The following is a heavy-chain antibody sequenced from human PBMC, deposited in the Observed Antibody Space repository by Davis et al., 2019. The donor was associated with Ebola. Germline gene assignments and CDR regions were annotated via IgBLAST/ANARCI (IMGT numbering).Heavy chain of an antibody. Sequence: GESLKISCKGSGYRFTSYWIGWVRQIPGKGLEWIATIYPGDFNTRYSPSFQGQVTISADKSISTAYLQWSSLKASDTAIYYCARQEIEGRPSSLDVWGKGTTVTVSS. V-gene: IGHV5-51*01. CDR3: ARQEIEGRPSSLDV. CDR1: GYRFTSYW. J-gene: IGHJ6*04. CDR2: IYPGDFNT. D-gene: IGHD6-13*01.